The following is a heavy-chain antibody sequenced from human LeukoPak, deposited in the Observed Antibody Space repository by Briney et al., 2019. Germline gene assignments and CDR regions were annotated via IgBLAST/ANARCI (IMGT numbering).Heavy chain of an antibody. CDR2: ISYDGSNK. V-gene: IGHV3-30*18. CDR3: AKDFYSGSSP. Sequence: GGSLRLSCAASGFTFSSYGMHWVRQAPGKGLEWVAVISYDGSNKYYADSVKGRFTISRDNSKNTLFLRMNSLRTEDTAVYYCAKDFYSGSSPWGQGTLVTVSS. CDR1: GFTFSSYG. J-gene: IGHJ5*02. D-gene: IGHD1-26*01.